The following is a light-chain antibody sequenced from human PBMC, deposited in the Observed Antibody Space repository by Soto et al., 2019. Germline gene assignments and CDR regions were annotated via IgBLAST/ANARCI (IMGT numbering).Light chain of an antibody. Sequence: QTVVTQEPSFSVSPGGTVTLTCGLSSGSVSTNYYPSWYQQAPGQAPRTLVYMTKSRSPGVPDRFSGSILGNTAALTITGAQAEDESDYYCALYMNNEWIFGGGTQLTVL. J-gene: IGLJ7*01. CDR1: SGSVSTNYY. V-gene: IGLV8-61*01. CDR2: MTK. CDR3: ALYMNNEWI.